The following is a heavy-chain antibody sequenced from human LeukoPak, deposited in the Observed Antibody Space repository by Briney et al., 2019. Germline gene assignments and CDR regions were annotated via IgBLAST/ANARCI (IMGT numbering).Heavy chain of an antibody. CDR1: GFTFSSYG. CDR3: ARGGAASI. CDR2: IRYDGSNK. V-gene: IGHV3-30*02. Sequence: PGGSLRLSCAASGFTFSSYGMHWVRQAPGKGLEWVAFIRYDGSNKYYADSVKGRFTISRDNAKNSLYLQMNSLRAEDTAVYYCARGGAASIWGQGTMVTVSS. D-gene: IGHD6-13*01. J-gene: IGHJ3*02.